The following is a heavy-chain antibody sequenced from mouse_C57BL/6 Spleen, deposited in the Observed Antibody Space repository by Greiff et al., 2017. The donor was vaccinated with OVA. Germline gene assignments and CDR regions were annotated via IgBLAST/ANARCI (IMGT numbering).Heavy chain of an antibody. Sequence: EVKLQESGPGLVKPSQSLSLTCSVTGYSITSGYYWNWIRQFPGNKLEWMGYISYDGSNNYNPSLKNRISITRDTSKNQFFLKLNSVTTEDTATYYCARCGNWGMDYWGQGTSVTVSS. J-gene: IGHJ4*01. CDR3: ARCGNWGMDY. CDR2: ISYDGSN. CDR1: GYSITSGYY. V-gene: IGHV3-6*01. D-gene: IGHD4-1*01.